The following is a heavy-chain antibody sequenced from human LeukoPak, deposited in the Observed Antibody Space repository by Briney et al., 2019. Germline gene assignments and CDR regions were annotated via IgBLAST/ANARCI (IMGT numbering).Heavy chain of an antibody. CDR2: IRSKTYGGTT. J-gene: IGHJ4*02. V-gene: IGHV3-49*04. Sequence: SLRLSCTASGFSFGDYAMSWVRQAPGKGLEWVGFIRSKTYGGTTGYAASVKGRFTISGDDSESIAHLQMNSLKTEDTAVYYCTRYYDYVWGSYRYIDYWGQGTLVTVSS. CDR3: TRYYDYVWGSYRYIDY. D-gene: IGHD3-16*02. CDR1: GFSFGDYA.